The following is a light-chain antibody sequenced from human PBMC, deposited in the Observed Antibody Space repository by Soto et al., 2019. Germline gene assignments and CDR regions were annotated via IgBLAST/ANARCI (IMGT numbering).Light chain of an antibody. CDR3: CSYAGSYTWV. CDR2: EVS. J-gene: IGLJ3*02. CDR1: SSDVGGYNY. Sequence: QSALTQPASVSGPPGQSITISCTGTSSDVGGYNYVSWYQQYPGKAPKLMIYEVSNRPSGVSNRFSGSKSGNTASLTISGLQAEDEADYYCCSYAGSYTWVFGGGTQLTVL. V-gene: IGLV2-14*01.